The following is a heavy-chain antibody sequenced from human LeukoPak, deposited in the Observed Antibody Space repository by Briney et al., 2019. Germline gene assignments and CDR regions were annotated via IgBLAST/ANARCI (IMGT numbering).Heavy chain of an antibody. Sequence: GGSLRLSCAASGFTFSSYWMSWVRQAPGKGLEWVANIKQDGSEKYYVDSVKGRFTISRDNAKNSLYLQMNSLRAEDTAVYYCARDFLGYSSSWYAAWSVNYFDYWGQGTLVTVSS. J-gene: IGHJ4*02. CDR2: IKQDGSEK. V-gene: IGHV3-7*01. D-gene: IGHD6-13*01. CDR3: ARDFLGYSSSWYAAWSVNYFDY. CDR1: GFTFSSYW.